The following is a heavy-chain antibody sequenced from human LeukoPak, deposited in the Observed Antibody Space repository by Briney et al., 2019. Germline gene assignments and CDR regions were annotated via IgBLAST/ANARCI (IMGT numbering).Heavy chain of an antibody. CDR2: INPNSGGT. J-gene: IGHJ4*02. V-gene: IGHV1-2*02. D-gene: IGHD5-12*01. CDR1: AYTFTGYY. CDR3: ARVEGDSGYELIDY. Sequence: ASVKVSCKASAYTFTGYYMHWVRQAPGQRLEWMGWINPNSGGTNYAQKFQGRVTMTRDTSIGTAYMELYSLRSDDTAVYYCARVEGDSGYELIDYWGQGTLVTVSS.